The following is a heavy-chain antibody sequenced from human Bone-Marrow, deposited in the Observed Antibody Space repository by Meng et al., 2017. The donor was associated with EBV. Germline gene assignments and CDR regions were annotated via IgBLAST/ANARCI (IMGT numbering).Heavy chain of an antibody. CDR1: GYTFTSYD. CDR3: ARGDDYGDLVDY. V-gene: IGHV1-8*01. CDR2: MNPNSGNT. J-gene: IGHJ4*02. D-gene: IGHD4-17*01. Sequence: QALQVHAGAEVKKPGASVKFSCKASGYTFTSYDINWVRQATGQGLEWMGWMNPNSGNTGYAQKFQGRVTMTRNTSISTAYMELSSLRSEDTAVYYCARGDDYGDLVDYWGQGTLVTVSS.